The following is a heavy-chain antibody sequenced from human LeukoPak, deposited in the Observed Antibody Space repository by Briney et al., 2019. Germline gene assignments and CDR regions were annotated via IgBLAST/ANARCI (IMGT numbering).Heavy chain of an antibody. V-gene: IGHV4-30-2*01. CDR2: IYHSGST. Sequence: PSETLSLTCVVSGGSISSGSYSWSWIRQPPGKGLEWIVYIYHSGSTYYNPSLKSRVTISLDRSKNQFSLRLSSVTAADTAVYYCARGASVAGRDWFDHWGQGTLVTVSS. D-gene: IGHD6-13*01. J-gene: IGHJ5*02. CDR3: ARGASVAGRDWFDH. CDR1: GGSISSGSYS.